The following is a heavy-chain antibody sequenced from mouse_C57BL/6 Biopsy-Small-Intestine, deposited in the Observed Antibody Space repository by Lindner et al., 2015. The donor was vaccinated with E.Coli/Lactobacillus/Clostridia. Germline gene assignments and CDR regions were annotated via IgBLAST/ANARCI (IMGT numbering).Heavy chain of an antibody. CDR2: IYPGSGGT. Sequence: VQLQESGAELVRPGTSVKVSCKASGYAFSNYLIEWVKQRPGQGLEWIGVIYPGSGGTNYNEKFKDKATLTADKSSSTAYMQLSSLTSEDSAVYFCARWNDVYYGDYWGQGTTLTVSS. D-gene: IGHD2-3*01. V-gene: IGHV1-54*01. J-gene: IGHJ2*01. CDR3: ARWNDVYYGDY. CDR1: GYAFSNYL.